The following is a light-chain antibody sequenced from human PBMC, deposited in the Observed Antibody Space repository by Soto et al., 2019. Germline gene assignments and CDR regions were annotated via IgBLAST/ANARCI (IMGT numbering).Light chain of an antibody. V-gene: IGKV3-20*01. CDR2: AAS. J-gene: IGKJ1*01. Sequence: EIVLTQSPGTLSLSPGERATLSSRASQSVRNNYLAWYQQKPGQAPRLLIYAASCRATGIPDRFSGRGSWTDFTVTISRLEPGGLAGYHCQQYGRSPWTFGQGTKVESK. CDR3: QQYGRSPWT. CDR1: QSVRNNY.